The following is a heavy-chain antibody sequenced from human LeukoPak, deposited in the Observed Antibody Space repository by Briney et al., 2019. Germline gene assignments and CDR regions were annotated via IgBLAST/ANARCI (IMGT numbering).Heavy chain of an antibody. J-gene: IGHJ1*01. CDR3: TTVPHSVWTILEWLPGGAEYFQH. Sequence: GGSLRLSCAASGFTFSNAWMSWVRQAPGKGLEWVGRIKSKTDGGTTDYAAPVKGRFTISRDDSKNTLYLQMNSLKTEDTAVYYCTTVPHSVWTILEWLPGGAEYFQHWGQGTLVTVSS. D-gene: IGHD3-3*01. CDR2: IKSKTDGGTT. V-gene: IGHV3-15*01. CDR1: GFTFSNAW.